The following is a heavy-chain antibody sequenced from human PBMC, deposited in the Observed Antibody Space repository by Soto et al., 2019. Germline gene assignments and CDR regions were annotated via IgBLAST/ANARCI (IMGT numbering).Heavy chain of an antibody. CDR1: GGTFSSYA. D-gene: IGHD2-2*01. J-gene: IGHJ5*02. V-gene: IGHV1-18*01. CDR3: ARELYQLPPHNTYNWFDP. Sequence: GASVKVSCKASGGTFSSYAISWVRQAPGQGLEWMGWISAYNGNTNYAQKLQGRVTMTTDTSTSTAYMELRSLRSDDTAVYYCARELYQLPPHNTYNWFDPWGQGTLVTVSS. CDR2: ISAYNGNT.